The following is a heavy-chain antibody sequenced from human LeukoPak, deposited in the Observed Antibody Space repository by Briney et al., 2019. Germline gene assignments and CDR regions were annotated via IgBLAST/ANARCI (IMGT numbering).Heavy chain of an antibody. CDR2: ISGSGGST. V-gene: IGHV3-23*01. CDR3: AKDWANYYDSSAYFDY. Sequence: SGGSLRLSCAASGFTFSSYAMSWVRQAPGKGLEWVSAISGSGGSTYYADSVKGRFTISRDNSKNTLYLQMNSLRAEDTAVYYCAKDWANYYDSSAYFDYWGQGTLVTVSS. J-gene: IGHJ4*02. D-gene: IGHD3-22*01. CDR1: GFTFSSYA.